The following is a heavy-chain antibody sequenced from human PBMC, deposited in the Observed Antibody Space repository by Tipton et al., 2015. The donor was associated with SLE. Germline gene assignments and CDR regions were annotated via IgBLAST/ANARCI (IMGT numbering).Heavy chain of an antibody. Sequence: TLSLTCTVSGGSISSYYWSWIRQPPGKGLEWIGYIYYSGSTEYNPSLKSRVTISVDTSKNQLSLKLSSVTAADTAVYYCAGGKSTFNWFDPWGQGTLVTVSS. V-gene: IGHV4-59*01. CDR3: AGGKSTFNWFDP. J-gene: IGHJ5*02. CDR2: IYYSGST. CDR1: GGSISSYY.